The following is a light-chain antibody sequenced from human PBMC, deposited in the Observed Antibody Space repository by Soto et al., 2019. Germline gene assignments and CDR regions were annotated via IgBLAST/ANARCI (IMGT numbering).Light chain of an antibody. Sequence: EMVLKQSPGTLSLSPGERATLSCRASQSVSSSYLAWYQQKPGQAPRLIIYGASDRATGIPDRFSGSGSGTDFTLTISRLELEDFAVYYCQQYGSSPYTFGQGTKLEIK. J-gene: IGKJ2*01. CDR2: GAS. CDR1: QSVSSSY. CDR3: QQYGSSPYT. V-gene: IGKV3-20*01.